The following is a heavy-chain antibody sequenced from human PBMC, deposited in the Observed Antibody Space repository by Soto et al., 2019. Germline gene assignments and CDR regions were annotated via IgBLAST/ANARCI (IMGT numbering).Heavy chain of an antibody. J-gene: IGHJ2*01. Sequence: QITLKESGPTLVKPTQTLTLTCTFSGFSLSTNGVGVGWIRQPPGKALEWLALIYWNDDKRYSPSLKSRLTITKDTSKNQVVLTMTNMDPVDTATYYCAHTDYDDYVAWYFDLWGRGTLVTVSS. CDR1: GFSLSTNGVG. D-gene: IGHD4-17*01. V-gene: IGHV2-5*01. CDR3: AHTDYDDYVAWYFDL. CDR2: IYWNDDK.